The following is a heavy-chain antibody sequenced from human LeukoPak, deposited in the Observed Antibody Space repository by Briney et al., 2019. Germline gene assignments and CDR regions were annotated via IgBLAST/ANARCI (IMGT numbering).Heavy chain of an antibody. CDR3: ARARYYYDSGGYYYFDF. CDR1: GGSVSSGDYY. Sequence: PSETPSLTCTVSGGSVSSGDYYWSWIRQPPGKGLEWIGYIYYSGNTYYNPSLKSRVTISVDTSKNHFSLKLTSVTAADTAVYYCARARYYYDSGGYYYFDFWGQGTLVTVSS. V-gene: IGHV4-30-4*01. J-gene: IGHJ4*02. D-gene: IGHD3-10*01. CDR2: IYYSGNT.